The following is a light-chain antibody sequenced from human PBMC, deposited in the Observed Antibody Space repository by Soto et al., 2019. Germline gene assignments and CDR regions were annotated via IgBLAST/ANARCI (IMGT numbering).Light chain of an antibody. CDR2: AAS. CDR1: QGISSY. CDR3: QQYYSYPRT. Sequence: AIRMTQSPSSLSASTGDRVTITCRASQGISSYLAWYQQKPGKAPKLLIYAASTLQSGVPSRFSGSGSGTDFTLTISCLQSEDFAPYYCQQYYSYPRTLGQGTKVDIK. J-gene: IGKJ1*01. V-gene: IGKV1-8*01.